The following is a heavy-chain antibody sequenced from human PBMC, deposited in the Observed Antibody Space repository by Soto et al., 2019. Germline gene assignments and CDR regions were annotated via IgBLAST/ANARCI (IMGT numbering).Heavy chain of an antibody. Sequence: QLQLQESGPGLVKPSETLSLTCTVSGGSISSSNYYWGWIRQPPGKGLEWIGSIYYSGSTYNNPSLKSRVTISVDTSKNQFSLKLSSVTAADTAVYYCARHMGYSSGWFSIDYWGQGTLVTVSS. CDR3: ARHMGYSSGWFSIDY. D-gene: IGHD6-19*01. J-gene: IGHJ4*02. CDR1: GGSISSSNYY. V-gene: IGHV4-39*01. CDR2: IYYSGST.